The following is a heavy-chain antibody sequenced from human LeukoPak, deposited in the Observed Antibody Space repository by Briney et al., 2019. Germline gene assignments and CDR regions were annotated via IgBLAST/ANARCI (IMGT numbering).Heavy chain of an antibody. CDR2: SSSSSSYK. Sequence: PGGSLRLSCSASGFAFSSYSMSWVRQAPGRGLEWVSSSSSSSSYKYYADSVKGRFTISRDNAKNSLYLQMNSLRAEDTAVYYCAREGDDSSGYSYQPPDYWGQGTLVTVSS. V-gene: IGHV3-21*01. CDR1: GFAFSSYS. CDR3: AREGDDSSGYSYQPPDY. J-gene: IGHJ4*02. D-gene: IGHD3-22*01.